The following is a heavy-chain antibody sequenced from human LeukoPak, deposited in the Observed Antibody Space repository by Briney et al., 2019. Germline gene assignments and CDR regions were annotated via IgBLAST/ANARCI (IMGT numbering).Heavy chain of an antibody. V-gene: IGHV4-39*01. CDR1: GGSISSSSYY. Sequence: SETLSLTCTVSGGSISSSSYYWGWIRQTPGKGLEWIASIYYSGNTYYRSSLKSRVTISIDTSKNQFSLKLSSVTAADTAVYYCARLSIVTAVDNWGQGTPVTVSS. CDR3: ARLSIVTAVDN. J-gene: IGHJ4*02. CDR2: IYYSGNT. D-gene: IGHD6-13*01.